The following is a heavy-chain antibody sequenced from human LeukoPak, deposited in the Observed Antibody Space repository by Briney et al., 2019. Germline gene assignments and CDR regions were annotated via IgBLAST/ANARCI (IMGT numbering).Heavy chain of an antibody. D-gene: IGHD3-3*01. J-gene: IGHJ6*02. CDR1: GGTFSSYA. V-gene: IGHV1-69*13. CDR3: ARGLLEWSTDTSIGLTYYYYYGMDV. CDR2: IIPIFGTA. Sequence: ASVKVSCKASGGTFSSYAISWVRQAPGQGLEWMGGIIPIFGTANYAQKFQGRVTITADESTSTAYMELSSLRSEDTAVYYCARGLLEWSTDTSIGLTYYYYYGMDVWGQGTTVTVSS.